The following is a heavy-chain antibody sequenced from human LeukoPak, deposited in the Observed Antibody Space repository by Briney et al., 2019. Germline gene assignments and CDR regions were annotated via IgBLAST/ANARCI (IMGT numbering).Heavy chain of an antibody. CDR2: ISGNGGST. J-gene: IGHJ4*02. CDR1: GFTFDDYA. D-gene: IGHD3-22*01. Sequence: GGSLRLSCAASGFTFDDYAMRWVRQAPGKGLEWVSLISGNGGSTYYADSVKGRFTISRDNSKNSLYLQMNSLRTEDTALYYCAKAMYYYDSSGYSFDYWGQGTLVTVSS. CDR3: AKAMYYYDSSGYSFDY. V-gene: IGHV3-43*02.